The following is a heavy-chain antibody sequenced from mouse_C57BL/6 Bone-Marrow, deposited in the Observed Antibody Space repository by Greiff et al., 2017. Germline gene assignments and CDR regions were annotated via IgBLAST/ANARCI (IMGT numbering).Heavy chain of an antibody. J-gene: IGHJ3*01. V-gene: IGHV5-4*03. D-gene: IGHD2-5*01. CDR1: GFTFSSYA. CDR3: ARPSYYSNWWVAWFAY. Sequence: EVKLMESGGGLVKPGGSLKLSCAASGFTFSSYAMSWVRQTPEKRLEWVSTISDGGSYTYYPDNVKGPFTSSRDNAKNNLYLQMSHLKSEDTAMDYGARPSYYSNWWVAWFAYWGQGTLVTVSA. CDR2: ISDGGSYT.